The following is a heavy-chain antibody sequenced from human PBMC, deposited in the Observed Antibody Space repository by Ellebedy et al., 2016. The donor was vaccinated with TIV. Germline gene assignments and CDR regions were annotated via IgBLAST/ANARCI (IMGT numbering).Heavy chain of an antibody. Sequence: MPSETLSLTCTVSGGSISRYYWSWIRQPPGKGLEWIGYIYYSGSTNYNPSLKSRVTISVDTSKNQFSLKLSSVTAADTAVYYCARGYSSGWYNWFDPWGQGTLVTVSS. CDR3: ARGYSSGWYNWFDP. CDR2: IYYSGST. D-gene: IGHD6-19*01. V-gene: IGHV4-59*01. J-gene: IGHJ5*02. CDR1: GGSISRYY.